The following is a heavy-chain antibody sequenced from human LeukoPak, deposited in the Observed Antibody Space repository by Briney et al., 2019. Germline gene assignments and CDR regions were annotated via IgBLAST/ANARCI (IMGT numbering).Heavy chain of an antibody. CDR2: IHYSGST. CDR3: ARVGVAAKSSRYFDY. D-gene: IGHD2-15*01. Sequence: LQTLSLTSTVSGGSISSGDYYWSWIRQHPGKGLEWIGYIHYSGSTYYNPSLKSRVTISVDTSKKQFSLKLSSVTAADTAVYYCARVGVAAKSSRYFDYWGQGTMVTVSS. J-gene: IGHJ4*02. V-gene: IGHV4-31*03. CDR1: GGSISSGDYY.